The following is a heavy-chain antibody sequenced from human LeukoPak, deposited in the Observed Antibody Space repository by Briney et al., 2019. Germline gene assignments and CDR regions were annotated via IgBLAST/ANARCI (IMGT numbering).Heavy chain of an antibody. J-gene: IGHJ6*03. CDR1: GYTFTGYY. CDR2: IIPIFGTA. D-gene: IGHD5-18*01. V-gene: IGHV1-69*06. Sequence: GASVKVSCKASGYTFTGYYMHWVRQAPGQGLEWMGGIIPIFGTANYAQKFQGRVTITADKSTSTAYMELSSLRSEDTAVYYCAKGERGYSYALDNYYYMDVWGKGTTVTVSS. CDR3: AKGERGYSYALDNYYYMDV.